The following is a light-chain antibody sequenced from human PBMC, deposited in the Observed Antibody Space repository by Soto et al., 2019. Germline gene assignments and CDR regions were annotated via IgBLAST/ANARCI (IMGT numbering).Light chain of an antibody. CDR2: DAS. CDR3: QKHDGGPL. J-gene: IGKJ1*01. V-gene: IGKV1-33*01. Sequence: DIPLTQSPSSLSASVGDRVTITCRASQDISNHLTWYQQKPGKAPNLLIYDASDLETGVPSRFSGGGSGTFFSFTINSLQPEDIATYYCQKHDGGPLFGRGTKVEIK. CDR1: QDISNH.